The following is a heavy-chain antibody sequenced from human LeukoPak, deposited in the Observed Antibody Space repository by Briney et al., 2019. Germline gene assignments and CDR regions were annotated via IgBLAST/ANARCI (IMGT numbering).Heavy chain of an antibody. J-gene: IGHJ4*02. D-gene: IGHD2-21*02. CDR2: INHSGST. CDR1: GGSISSGSYY. Sequence: SETLSLTCTVSGGSISSGSYYWSWIRQPPGKGLEWIGEINHSGSTNYNPSLKSRVTISVDTSKNQFSLKLSSVSAADTAVYYCARARRSPPVVVTAGVWRGRCYFDYWGQGTLVTVSS. CDR3: ARARRSPPVVVTAGVWRGRCYFDY. V-gene: IGHV4-39*07.